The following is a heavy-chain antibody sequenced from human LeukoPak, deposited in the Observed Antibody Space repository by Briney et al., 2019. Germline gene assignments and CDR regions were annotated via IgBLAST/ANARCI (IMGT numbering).Heavy chain of an antibody. Sequence: RLSCAASGFTFRSYAMSWVRQAXGRGLEWVSLILHGEKHYADYVKGRFTISRDNSKNKMYLQMDSLRAEDTAVYYCARYCSGGCXSGVDHWGQGTLVTVXS. CDR2: ILHGEK. CDR1: GFTFRSYA. CDR3: ARYCSGGCXSGVDH. V-gene: IGHV3-30*03. D-gene: IGHD2-15*01. J-gene: IGHJ4*02.